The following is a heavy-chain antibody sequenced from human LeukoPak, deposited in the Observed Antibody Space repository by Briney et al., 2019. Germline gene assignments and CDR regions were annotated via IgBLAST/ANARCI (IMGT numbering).Heavy chain of an antibody. D-gene: IGHD2-15*01. CDR2: IYHSGST. CDR3: ARNIPLDYCSGGSCYHPTVFDY. V-gene: IGHV4-4*02. CDR1: GGSTSSSNW. Sequence: SETLSLTCAVSGGSTSSSNWWSWVRQPPGKGLEWIGEIYHSGSTNYNPSLKSRVTISVDKSKNQFSLELSSVTAADTAVYYCARNIPLDYCSGGSCYHPTVFDYWGQGTLVTVSS. J-gene: IGHJ4*02.